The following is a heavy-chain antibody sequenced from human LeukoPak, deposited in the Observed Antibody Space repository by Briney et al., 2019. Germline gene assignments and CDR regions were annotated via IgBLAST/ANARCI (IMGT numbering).Heavy chain of an antibody. V-gene: IGHV1-2*02. CDR1: GHTFTGYY. CDR3: ARCSGSCYLNWFDP. J-gene: IGHJ5*02. Sequence: GASVKVSCKASGHTFTGYYMHWARQAPGQGLEWMGWINPNSGGTNYAQKFQGRVTMTRDTSISTAYMELSRLRSDDTAVYYCARCSGSCYLNWFDPWGQGTLVTVSS. CDR2: INPNSGGT. D-gene: IGHD2-15*01.